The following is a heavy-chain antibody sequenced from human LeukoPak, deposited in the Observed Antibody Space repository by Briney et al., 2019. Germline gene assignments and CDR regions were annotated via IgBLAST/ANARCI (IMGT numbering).Heavy chain of an antibody. V-gene: IGHV3-73*01. J-gene: IGHJ4*02. Sequence: GGSLRLFCAASGFTFSGSAMHWVRQASGKGLEWVGRIRSKANSYATAYAASVKGRFTISRDDSKNTAYLQMNSLKTEDTAVYYCTSPIAAAGPAALDYWGQGTLVTVSS. CDR3: TSPIAAAGPAALDY. CDR1: GFTFSGSA. CDR2: IRSKANSYAT. D-gene: IGHD6-13*01.